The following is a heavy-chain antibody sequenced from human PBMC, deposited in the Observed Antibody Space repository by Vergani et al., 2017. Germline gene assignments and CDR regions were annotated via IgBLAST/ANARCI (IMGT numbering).Heavy chain of an antibody. CDR2: IYYSGST. Sequence: QLQLQESGPGLVKPSETLSLTCTVSGGSISSSSYYWGWIRQPPGKGLEWIGSIYYSGSTYYNPSLKSRVTISVDTSKNQFSLKLSSVTAADTAVYYCARDRYGYDSSVEYWGQGTLVTVSA. D-gene: IGHD5-12*01. J-gene: IGHJ4*02. V-gene: IGHV4-39*07. CDR1: GGSISSSSYY. CDR3: ARDRYGYDSSVEY.